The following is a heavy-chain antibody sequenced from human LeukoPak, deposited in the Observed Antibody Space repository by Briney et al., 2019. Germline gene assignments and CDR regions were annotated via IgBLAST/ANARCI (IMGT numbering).Heavy chain of an antibody. V-gene: IGHV3-23*01. CDR2: ISGSGGST. CDR3: AKGVGLVRGVITPFDY. CDR1: GFTFSSYA. D-gene: IGHD3-10*01. Sequence: PGGSLRLSCAASGFTFSSYAMSWVRQAPGKGLEWVSAISGSGGSTYYADSVKGRFTISRDNSKNTLYLQMNSLRAEDTAVYYCAKGVGLVRGVITPFDYWGQGTLVTASS. J-gene: IGHJ4*02.